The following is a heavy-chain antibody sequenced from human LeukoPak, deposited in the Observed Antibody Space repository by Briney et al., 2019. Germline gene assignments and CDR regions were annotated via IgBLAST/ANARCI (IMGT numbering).Heavy chain of an antibody. V-gene: IGHV3-21*01. D-gene: IGHD3-3*01. J-gene: IGHJ5*02. Sequence: PGGSLRLSCAASGFTFSSYSMNWVRQAPGKGLEWVSSISSSSSYIYYADSVKGRFTISRDNAKNSLYLQTNSLRAEDTAVYYCARVVIIPETKWFDPWGQGTLVTVSS. CDR3: ARVVIIPETKWFDP. CDR1: GFTFSSYS. CDR2: ISSSSSYI.